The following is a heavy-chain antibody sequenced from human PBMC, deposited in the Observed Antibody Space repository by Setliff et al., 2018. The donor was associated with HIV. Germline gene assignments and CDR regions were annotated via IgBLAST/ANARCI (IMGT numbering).Heavy chain of an antibody. CDR3: ARGKDPGLYFDN. CDR2: IYYSGRT. D-gene: IGHD2-15*01. CDR1: GDSITRGGYY. V-gene: IGHV4-31*11. Sequence: PSETLSLTCAVSGDSITRGGYYWSWIRQFAGKGLEWIADIYYSGRTNYNPSLKSRLTVSIDTSKNHLSLKLTSMTAADTAMYFCARGKDPGLYFDNWRQVMLVTVS. J-gene: IGHJ4*02.